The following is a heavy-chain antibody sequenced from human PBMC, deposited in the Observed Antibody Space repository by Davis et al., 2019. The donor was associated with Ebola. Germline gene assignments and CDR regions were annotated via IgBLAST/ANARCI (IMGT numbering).Heavy chain of an antibody. CDR2: ISYDGSNK. CDR3: ARDARRSYYAYYDMDV. Sequence: GGSLRLSCAASGFTFSSYGMHWVRQAPGKGLEWVAVISYDGSNKYYADSVKGRFTISRDNSKNTLYLQMNSLRAEDTALYFCARDARRSYYAYYDMDVWGQGTTVTVSS. D-gene: IGHD3-10*01. CDR1: GFTFSSYG. J-gene: IGHJ6*02. V-gene: IGHV3-30*03.